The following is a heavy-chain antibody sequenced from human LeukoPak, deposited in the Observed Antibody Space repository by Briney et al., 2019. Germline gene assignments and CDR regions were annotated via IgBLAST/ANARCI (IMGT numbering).Heavy chain of an antibody. CDR1: GFTFSSYW. V-gene: IGHV3-7*01. CDR2: IKQDGGEK. Sequence: PGGSLRLSCAVSGFTFSSYWMNWVRQAPGKGLEWVASIKQDGGEKSYVESAKGRCTISRDNAKNSLYLQMSSLRAEDTAVYYCARDGTAAGLYFDLWGQRTLVTVSS. D-gene: IGHD6-13*01. CDR3: ARDGTAAGLYFDL. J-gene: IGHJ4*01.